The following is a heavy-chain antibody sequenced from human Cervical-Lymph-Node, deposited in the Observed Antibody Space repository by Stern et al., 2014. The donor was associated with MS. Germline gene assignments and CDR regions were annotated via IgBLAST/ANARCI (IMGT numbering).Heavy chain of an antibody. J-gene: IGHJ3*02. V-gene: IGHV1-69*01. Sequence: QLVQSGAQMKTPGSSVKVSCKASGGTLSTSAISWVRQAPGQGLDWMGGIIPISGTTNYAQKFQGRVTITADESTTTAYMELSRLTSEDTAVYYCARDGRYCSNDVCSWTGASDIWGQGTVVTVS. CDR2: IIPISGTT. CDR1: GGTLSTSA. D-gene: IGHD2-8*01. CDR3: ARDGRYCSNDVCSWTGASDI.